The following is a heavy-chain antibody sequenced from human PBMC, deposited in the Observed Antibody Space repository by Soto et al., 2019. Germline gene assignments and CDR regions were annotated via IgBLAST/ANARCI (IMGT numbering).Heavy chain of an antibody. CDR1: GGSISSYY. CDR3: ARVGDDILTGYYPFDY. J-gene: IGHJ4*02. CDR2: IYYSGST. V-gene: IGHV4-59*01. Sequence: PSETLSLTCTVSGGSISSYYWSWIRQPPGKGLEWIGYIYYSGSTNYNPSLKSRVTISVDTSKNQFSLKLSSVTAADTAVYYCARVGDDILTGYYPFDYWGQGTLVTVSS. D-gene: IGHD3-9*01.